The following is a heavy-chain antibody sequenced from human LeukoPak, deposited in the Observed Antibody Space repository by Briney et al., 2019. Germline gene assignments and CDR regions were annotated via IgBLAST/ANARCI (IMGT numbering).Heavy chain of an antibody. CDR1: GGTFSSYA. CDR2: IIPIFGTA. D-gene: IGHD1-26*01. Sequence: SVKVSCKASGGTFSSYAISWVRQAPGQGLEWMGGIIPIFGTANYAQKFQGRVTITTDESTSTAYMELSSLRSEDTAVYYCARDTSPEGWELHYYFDYWGQGTLVTVSS. CDR3: ARDTSPEGWELHYYFDY. V-gene: IGHV1-69*05. J-gene: IGHJ4*02.